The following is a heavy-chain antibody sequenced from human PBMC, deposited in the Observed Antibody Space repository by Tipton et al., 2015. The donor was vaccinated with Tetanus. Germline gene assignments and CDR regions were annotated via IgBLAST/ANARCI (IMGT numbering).Heavy chain of an antibody. CDR1: GGSISSYY. Sequence: TLSLTCTVSGGSISSYYWSWIRQPPGKALEWIGDIFYSGNSISNPSFRSRVTMSVDTSRTLLSLTLIAVTAADTAVYFCARGLIDDFLGSRIYFDSWGPGTLVTVSS. V-gene: IGHV4-59*01. D-gene: IGHD2-8*01. J-gene: IGHJ4*02. CDR3: ARGLIDDFLGSRIYFDS. CDR2: IFYSGNS.